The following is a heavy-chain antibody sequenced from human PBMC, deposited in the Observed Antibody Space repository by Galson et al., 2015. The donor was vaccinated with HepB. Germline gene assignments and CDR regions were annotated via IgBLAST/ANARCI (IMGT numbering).Heavy chain of an antibody. Sequence: SVKVSCKASGYTFTSYAMHWVRQAPGQRLEWMGWINAGNGNTKYSQKFQGRVTITRVTSASTAYMELSSLRSEDTAVYYCARDLHSSSWYQFDYWGQGTLVTVSS. D-gene: IGHD6-13*01. J-gene: IGHJ4*02. V-gene: IGHV1-3*01. CDR1: GYTFTSYA. CDR2: INAGNGNT. CDR3: ARDLHSSSWYQFDY.